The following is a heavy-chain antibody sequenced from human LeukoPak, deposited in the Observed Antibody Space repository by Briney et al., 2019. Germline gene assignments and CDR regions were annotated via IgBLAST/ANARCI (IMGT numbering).Heavy chain of an antibody. D-gene: IGHD6-13*01. Sequence: PSETLSLTCTVSGGSISSSSYYWGWIRQPPGKGLEWIGSIYYSGSTYYNPSLKSRVTISVDTSKNQFSLKLSSVTAADTAVYYCARDLDSSSWSDRYNAFDIWGQGTMVTVSS. CDR3: ARDLDSSSWSDRYNAFDI. V-gene: IGHV4-39*07. CDR2: IYYSGST. CDR1: GGSISSSSYY. J-gene: IGHJ3*02.